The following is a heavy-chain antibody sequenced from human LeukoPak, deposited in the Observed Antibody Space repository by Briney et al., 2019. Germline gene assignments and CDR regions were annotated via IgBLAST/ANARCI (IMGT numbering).Heavy chain of an antibody. CDR1: GGTFSSYA. V-gene: IGHV1-69*13. CDR3: ARENTVWFVAFDI. Sequence: SVKVSCKASGGTFSSYAISWVRQAPGQGLEWMGGIIPIFGTANYAQKFQGRVTITADESTSTAYMELSSLRSEDTAVYYCARENTVWFVAFDIWGQGTMVTVPS. J-gene: IGHJ3*02. CDR2: IIPIFGTA. D-gene: IGHD2-21*01.